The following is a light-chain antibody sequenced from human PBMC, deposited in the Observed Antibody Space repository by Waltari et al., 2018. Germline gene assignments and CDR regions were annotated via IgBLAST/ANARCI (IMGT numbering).Light chain of an antibody. CDR1: QRISNW. CDR2: KVS. V-gene: IGKV1-5*03. J-gene: IGKJ5*01. CDR3: QRHNSGIT. Sequence: DIQMTQAPFTLSASVGDRVTITCRASQRISNWLAWYQQKPGKAPKLLIYKVSNLESGVPSRFSGSGSGTEYTLTISSLQPDDFATYYCQRHNSGITFGQGTRLEIK.